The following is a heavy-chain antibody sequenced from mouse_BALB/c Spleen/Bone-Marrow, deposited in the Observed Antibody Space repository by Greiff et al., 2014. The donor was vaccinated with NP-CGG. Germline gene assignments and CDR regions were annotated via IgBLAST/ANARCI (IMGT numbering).Heavy chain of an antibody. CDR3: AREAGPWYFDV. Sequence: QVQLQQSGAELVRPGVSVKISCKGSGYTFTDYAMYWVKQSHAKSLEWIGIISTYYGDASYNQKFKGKATMTVDKSSSTAYMELARLTSKDSAIYYCAREAGPWYFDVWGAGTTVTVSS. CDR1: GYTFTDYA. CDR2: ISTYYGDA. J-gene: IGHJ1*01. V-gene: IGHV1S137*01.